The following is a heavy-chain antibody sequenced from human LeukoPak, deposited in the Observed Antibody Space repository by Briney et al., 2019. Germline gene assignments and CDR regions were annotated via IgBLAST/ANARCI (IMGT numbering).Heavy chain of an antibody. V-gene: IGHV3-23*01. CDR1: GFTLSSFA. Sequence: GGSLRLSCAASGFTLSSFAMSWVRQAPGGGLEWVSAIVGSGASTYYADSVKGRFTISRGNSKNTLHLQMNSLRAEDTAIYHCAKVRVVGDYNWFFDLWGRGTLVTVSS. CDR3: AKVRVVGDYNWFFDL. J-gene: IGHJ2*01. D-gene: IGHD4-17*01. CDR2: IVGSGAST.